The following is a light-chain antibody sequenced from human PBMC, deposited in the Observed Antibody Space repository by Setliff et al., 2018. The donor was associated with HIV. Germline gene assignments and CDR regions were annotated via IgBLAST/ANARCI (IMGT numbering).Light chain of an antibody. V-gene: IGLV2-23*01. J-gene: IGLJ1*01. CDR3: CSNTGSNTYV. CDR1: SSDVGRYNL. Sequence: SALTQPASVSGSPGQSITISCTGTSSDVGRYNLVSWYQQHPGKAPKLMIYQATKRPSGVSNRFSGSKSGNTASLTISGLQAEEEADYYCCSNTGSNTYVFGTGTKVTVL. CDR2: QAT.